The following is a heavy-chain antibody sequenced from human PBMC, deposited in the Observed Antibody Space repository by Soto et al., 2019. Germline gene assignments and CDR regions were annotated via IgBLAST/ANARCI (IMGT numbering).Heavy chain of an antibody. J-gene: IGHJ5*02. CDR1: GGSISSYY. Sequence: SETLSLTCTVSGGSISSYYWGWIRQPPGKGLEWIGYIYYSGSTNYNPSLKSRVTISVGTSKNQFSLKLSSVTAADTAVYYCARGLTYYDFWSGYYHGHWFDPWGQGTLVTVSS. CDR3: ARGLTYYDFWSGYYHGHWFDP. CDR2: IYYSGST. D-gene: IGHD3-3*01. V-gene: IGHV4-59*01.